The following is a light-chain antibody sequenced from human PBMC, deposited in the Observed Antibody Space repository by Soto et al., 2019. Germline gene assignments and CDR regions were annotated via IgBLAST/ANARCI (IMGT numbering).Light chain of an antibody. V-gene: IGKV3-11*01. CDR1: QTVTNH. CDR3: QQRMNCPLT. J-gene: IGKJ4*01. CDR2: DAS. Sequence: EIVLTQSPATLSLSPGGRATLSCRASQTVTNHLAWYQQKAGQAPRLLIFDASTRASGIPPRFSGSGSGTDFTLTISRVDPDDFAVYHCQQRMNCPLTFGGGTRVEIK.